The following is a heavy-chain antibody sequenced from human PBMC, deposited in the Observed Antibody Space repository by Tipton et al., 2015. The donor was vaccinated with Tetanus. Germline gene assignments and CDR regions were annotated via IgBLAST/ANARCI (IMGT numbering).Heavy chain of an antibody. J-gene: IGHJ4*02. CDR2: IDTSGIT. CDR3: ARGFGAYWYYFDY. Sequence: TLSLTCTVSADSFTNFYWTWIRQPAGKGLEWIGRIDTSGITNYNPSLKSRVTMSVDTSKNQFSRKLSSMTAADPAVYYCARGFGAYWYYFDYWGQGTLVTVSS. CDR1: ADSFTNFY. V-gene: IGHV4-4*07. D-gene: IGHD4-17*01.